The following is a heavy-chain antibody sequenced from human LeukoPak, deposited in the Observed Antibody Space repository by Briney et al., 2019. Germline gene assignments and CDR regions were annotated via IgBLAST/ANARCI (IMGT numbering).Heavy chain of an antibody. Sequence: GGSLRLSCAASGCTVSSNYMSWVRQAPGKGLEWVSVIYSGGSTYYADSVKGRFTISRDNSKNTLYLQMNSLRAEDTAVYYCARADYGDYGGYYGMDVWGQGTTVTVSS. D-gene: IGHD4-17*01. J-gene: IGHJ6*02. CDR1: GCTVSSNY. CDR3: ARADYGDYGGYYGMDV. CDR2: IYSGGST. V-gene: IGHV3-53*01.